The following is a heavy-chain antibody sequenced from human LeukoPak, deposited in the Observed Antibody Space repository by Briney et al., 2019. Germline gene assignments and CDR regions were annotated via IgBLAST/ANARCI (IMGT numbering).Heavy chain of an antibody. CDR3: ARDKSSGWYPRIYYYYGMDV. J-gene: IGHJ6*02. V-gene: IGHV3-48*01. CDR1: GFTFSSYS. CDR2: ISSSSSTI. Sequence: AGGSLRLSCAASGFTFSSYSMNWVRQAPGKGLEWVSYISSSSSTIYYADSVKGRFTISRGNAKNSLYLQMNSLRAEDTAVYYCARDKSSGWYPRIYYYYGMDVWGQGTTVTVSS. D-gene: IGHD6-19*01.